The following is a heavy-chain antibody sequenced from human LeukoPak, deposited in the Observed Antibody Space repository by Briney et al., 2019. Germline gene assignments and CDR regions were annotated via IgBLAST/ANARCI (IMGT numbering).Heavy chain of an antibody. CDR1: GGSISSYY. D-gene: IGHD4-17*01. CDR3: ARSSTVTTYPRFDY. CDR2: IYYSGST. Sequence: KPSETLSLTCTVSGGSISSYYWSWIRQPPGKGLEWIGYIYYSGSTNYNPSLKSRVTISVDTSKNQFSLKLSSVTAADTAVYYCARSSTVTTYPRFDYWGQGTLVTVSS. J-gene: IGHJ4*02. V-gene: IGHV4-59*01.